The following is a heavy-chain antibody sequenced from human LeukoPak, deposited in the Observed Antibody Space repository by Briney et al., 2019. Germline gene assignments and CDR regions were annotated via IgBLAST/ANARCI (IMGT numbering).Heavy chain of an antibody. CDR1: GYTFTSYA. D-gene: IGHD4-17*01. V-gene: IGHV1-3*01. CDR2: INAGNGNT. CDR3: ARDRYGDYHARFDY. Sequence: GASVKVSCKASGYTFTSYAMHWVRQAPGQRLEWMGWINAGNGNTKYSQKFQSSVTITRDKSASTAYMELSSLRSEDTAVYYCARDRYGDYHARFDYWGQGTLVTVSS. J-gene: IGHJ4*02.